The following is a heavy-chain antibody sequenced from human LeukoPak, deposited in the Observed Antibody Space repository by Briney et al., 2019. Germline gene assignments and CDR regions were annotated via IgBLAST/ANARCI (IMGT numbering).Heavy chain of an antibody. J-gene: IGHJ4*02. D-gene: IGHD3-3*01. CDR3: AKRDDFWSGYFDY. CDR2: ISGSGSST. CDR1: GFTFSSFA. Sequence: GGSLRLSCAASGFTFSSFALSWVRQAAGKGLQWVSTISGSGSSTNYADSVKGRFTISRDNSKNTLYLQMNSLRAEDTAVYYCAKRDDFWSGYFDYWGQGILVTVSS. V-gene: IGHV3-23*01.